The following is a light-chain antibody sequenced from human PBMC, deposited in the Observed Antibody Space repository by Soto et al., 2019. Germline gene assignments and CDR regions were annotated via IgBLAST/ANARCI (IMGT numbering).Light chain of an antibody. Sequence: EVVLTQSPGTLSLSPGERATLSCRASQSISSSYLAWYQQRPGQAPRLLIHGASSRATGIPDRFCGSGSGTDFTLTISRLEPEDFAVYYCQQYGISSHTFGQGTKLEIK. CDR2: GAS. CDR1: QSISSSY. J-gene: IGKJ2*01. V-gene: IGKV3-20*01. CDR3: QQYGISSHT.